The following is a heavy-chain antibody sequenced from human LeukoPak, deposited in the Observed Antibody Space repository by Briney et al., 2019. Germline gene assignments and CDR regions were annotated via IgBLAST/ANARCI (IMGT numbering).Heavy chain of an antibody. Sequence: GGSLRLSCAASGFTFSSYAMSWVRQAPGKGLEWVSAISGSGGSTYYADSVKGRFTISRDNSKNTLYLQMNSLRAEDTAVYYCAKGPVSNHDRFNWFDPWGQGTLVTVSS. J-gene: IGHJ5*02. D-gene: IGHD4-11*01. CDR1: GFTFSSYA. V-gene: IGHV3-23*01. CDR2: ISGSGGST. CDR3: AKGPVSNHDRFNWFDP.